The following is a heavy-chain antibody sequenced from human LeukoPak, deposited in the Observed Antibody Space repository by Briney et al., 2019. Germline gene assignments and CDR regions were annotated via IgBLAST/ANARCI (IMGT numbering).Heavy chain of an antibody. CDR2: ISYDGGSK. CDR3: AKDVRIAVTWFDY. J-gene: IGHJ4*02. V-gene: IGHV3-30*18. Sequence: GVSLRLSCAASGFTFSSYGMHWVRQAPGKGLEWVAVISYDGGSKYYADSVKGRFTISRDNSKNTLYLQMNSLRAEDTAVYYCAKDVRIAVTWFDYWGQGTLVTVSS. D-gene: IGHD6-19*01. CDR1: GFTFSSYG.